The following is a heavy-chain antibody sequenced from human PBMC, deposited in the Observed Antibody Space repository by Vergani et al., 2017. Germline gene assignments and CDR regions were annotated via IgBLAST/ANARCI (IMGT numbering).Heavy chain of an antibody. CDR1: GFTFRNYA. CDR2: ISDNGGTT. Sequence: EVQMVESGGGLVKPVGSLRLSCVASGFTFRNYAMTWVRQAPGKGLEWVSIISDNGGTTYYADSVKGRFTISRDNSKDTLYLQMNSLRAEDTAVYYCARHWAVVAANNWFDPWVQGTLVTVSS. D-gene: IGHD2-15*01. CDR3: ARHWAVVAANNWFDP. J-gene: IGHJ5*02. V-gene: IGHV3-23*04.